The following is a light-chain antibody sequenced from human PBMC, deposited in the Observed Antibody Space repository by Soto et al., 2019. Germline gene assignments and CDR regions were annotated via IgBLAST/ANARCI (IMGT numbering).Light chain of an antibody. CDR3: QLYNIWPPVYT. V-gene: IGKV3-15*01. J-gene: IGKJ2*01. CDR1: QSVSTN. CDR2: GAS. Sequence: EIVMTQSPATLSVSPGERATLSCRASQSVSTNLAWYQQKPGQAPRLLIYGASARATGIPARFSGSGSGTAFTLTINSLQSEDFAVSYWQLYNIWPPVYTFGQGTKLEIK.